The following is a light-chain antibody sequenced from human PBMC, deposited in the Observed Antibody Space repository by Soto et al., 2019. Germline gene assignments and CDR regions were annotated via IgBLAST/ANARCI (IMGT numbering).Light chain of an antibody. CDR1: QSVSSN. J-gene: IGKJ1*01. CDR2: GAS. CDR3: QQYKNWPLT. Sequence: EIVMTQSRATLSVSPGERATLSCRASQSVSSNLAWYQQKPGQAPRLLIYGASTRATVIPARFSGSGSGTEFTLTISSLQSEDFAVYYCQQYKNWPLTFGQGTKVDI. V-gene: IGKV3-15*01.